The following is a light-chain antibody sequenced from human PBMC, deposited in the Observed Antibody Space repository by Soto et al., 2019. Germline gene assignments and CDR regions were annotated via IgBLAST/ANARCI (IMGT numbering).Light chain of an antibody. CDR3: QQYYGVPYT. Sequence: DIVMTQSPDSLAVSLGERATINCKSSQSVLYSSNNKNYLAWYQQKPGQPPKLLIYWASTRESGVPDRFSGSGSGTDLTLTISSLQAEDVAVYYCQQYYGVPYTFGQGTKLEIK. CDR1: QSVLYSSNNKNY. CDR2: WAS. J-gene: IGKJ2*01. V-gene: IGKV4-1*01.